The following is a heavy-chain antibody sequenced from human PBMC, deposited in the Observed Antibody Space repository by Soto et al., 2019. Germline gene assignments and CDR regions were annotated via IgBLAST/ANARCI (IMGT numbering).Heavy chain of an antibody. CDR2: IWYDGSNK. J-gene: IGHJ4*02. CDR1: GFTFTSYG. CDR3: ARDRRFLEWLDY. Sequence: QMHLVESGGGVVQPGRSLTLSCVASGFTFTSYGIHWVRQAPGKGLEWVAVIWYDGSNKYYGDSVKGRFSISRDNSKNIVYPQMNSLRAEDTGVYYCARDRRFLEWLDYWGQGTLVSVSS. V-gene: IGHV3-33*01. D-gene: IGHD3-3*01.